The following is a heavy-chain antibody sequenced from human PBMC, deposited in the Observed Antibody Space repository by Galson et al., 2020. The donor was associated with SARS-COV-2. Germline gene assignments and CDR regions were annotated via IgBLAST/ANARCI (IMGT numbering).Heavy chain of an antibody. CDR3: ATATPHCGGDCSNWFDP. Sequence: ASVKVSCQVSGYTLTELSMHWVRQAPGKGLEWMGGFDPEDGETIYAQKFQGRVTMTEDTSTDTAYMELSSLRSEDTAVYYCATATPHCGGDCSNWFDPWGQGTLVTVSS. V-gene: IGHV1-24*01. D-gene: IGHD2-21*02. CDR1: GYTLTELS. CDR2: FDPEDGET. J-gene: IGHJ5*02.